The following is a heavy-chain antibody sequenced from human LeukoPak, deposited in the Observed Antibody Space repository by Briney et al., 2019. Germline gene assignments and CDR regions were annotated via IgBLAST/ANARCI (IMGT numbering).Heavy chain of an antibody. CDR1: GFTFSSYW. J-gene: IGHJ4*02. CDR2: INSDGSNT. D-gene: IGHD6-6*01. V-gene: IGHV3-74*01. CDR3: ARGLSGYASSLGY. Sequence: QPGGSLRLSCAASGFTFSSYWMHWVRQAPGKGLVWVSRINSDGSNTSYADSVRGRFSISRDNAKNTLYLQMNSLRAEDTAVYYCARGLSGYASSLGYWGQGTLVTVSA.